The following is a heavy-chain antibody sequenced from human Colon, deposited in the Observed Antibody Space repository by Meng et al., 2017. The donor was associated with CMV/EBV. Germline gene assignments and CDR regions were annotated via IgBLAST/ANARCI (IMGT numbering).Heavy chain of an antibody. CDR2: TNEDGSDK. CDR1: GSSFSNSW. Sequence: GSLRLSRAASGSSFSNSWMIWVRRAPGKGLEWVAKTNEDGSDKYYVDSVKGRFTIFRDNAKNSVYLQMNSLRAEDTAVYYCASTGPLYGLYFCYWGQGTLVTVSS. CDR3: ASTGPLYGLYFCY. V-gene: IGHV3-7*01. J-gene: IGHJ4*02. D-gene: IGHD2-8*01.